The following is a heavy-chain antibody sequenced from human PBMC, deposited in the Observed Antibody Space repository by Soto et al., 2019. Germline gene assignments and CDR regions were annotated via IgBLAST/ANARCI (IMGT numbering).Heavy chain of an antibody. V-gene: IGHV4-30-4*01. CDR2: IYYNGST. J-gene: IGHJ4*02. CDR1: DGSISSGDYY. D-gene: IGHD1-26*01. CDR3: ARDWELYHFAY. Sequence: QVQLQESGPGLVKPSQTLSLTCTGSDGSISSGDYYWRWIRQPPGKGLEWIGYIYYNGSTYYNPSLKSRVTISAETSKSQFALKLSSVTAADTAVYYCARDWELYHFAYWGQGTLVTVSS.